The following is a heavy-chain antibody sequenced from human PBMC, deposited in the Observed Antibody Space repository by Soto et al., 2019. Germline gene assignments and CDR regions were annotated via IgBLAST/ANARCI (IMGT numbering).Heavy chain of an antibody. CDR3: ARVGHINWFDP. V-gene: IGHV4-30-4*01. J-gene: IGHJ5*02. CDR2: IYYSGST. Sequence: QVQLQESGPGLVKPSQTLSLTCTVSGGSISSGDHYWTWIRQPPGKGLEWIGYIYYSGSTYYNPSLKSRVTISVDTSKNQFSLKLSSVTAGDTAVYYCARVGHINWFDPWGQGTLVTVSS. D-gene: IGHD2-21*01. CDR1: GGSISSGDHY.